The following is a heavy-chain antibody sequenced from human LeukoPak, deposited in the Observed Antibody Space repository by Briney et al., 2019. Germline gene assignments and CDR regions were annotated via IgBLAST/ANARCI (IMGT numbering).Heavy chain of an antibody. J-gene: IGHJ4*02. D-gene: IGHD4-17*01. V-gene: IGHV3-23*01. CDR3: AKAGGYGDFLFDS. Sequence: GGSLRLSCAASGFTFSSYVTTWVRQAPGKGLEWVSLISGSGSSTYYADSVKGRFTISRDNSKNTLYLQMNSLRAEDTAVYYCAKAGGYGDFLFDSWGQGTLVTVSS. CDR2: ISGSGSST. CDR1: GFTFSSYV.